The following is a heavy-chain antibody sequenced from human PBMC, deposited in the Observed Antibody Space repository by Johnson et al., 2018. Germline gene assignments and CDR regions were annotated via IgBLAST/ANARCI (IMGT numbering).Heavy chain of an antibody. V-gene: IGHV3-30*03. D-gene: IGHD5-18*01. Sequence: QVQLVQSGGGVVQPGRSLRLSCAASGFTFSSYGIHWVRQAPGKGLEWVAVISYDGSKKYYADSVKGRFTISRDNSKNTLYLQMNSLRAEDTAVYYCARARSWGIQLYYYYYGMDGWGQGTTVTVSS. CDR2: ISYDGSKK. J-gene: IGHJ6*02. CDR1: GFTFSSYG. CDR3: ARARSWGIQLYYYYYGMDG.